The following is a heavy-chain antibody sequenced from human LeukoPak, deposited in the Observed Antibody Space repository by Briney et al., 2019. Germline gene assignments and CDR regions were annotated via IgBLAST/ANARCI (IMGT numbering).Heavy chain of an antibody. CDR2: ISPYNGNT. V-gene: IGHV1-18*01. CDR3: ARDLRGYVDV. J-gene: IGHJ6*02. D-gene: IGHD5-18*01. CDR1: GYTFNRYG. Sequence: ASVKVSCKASGYTFNRYGISWVRQAPGQGLEWMGWISPYNGNTNYAQKLQGRVTMTTDTSTSTAYMELRSLRSDDTAVYYCARDLRGYVDVWGQGTTVTVSS.